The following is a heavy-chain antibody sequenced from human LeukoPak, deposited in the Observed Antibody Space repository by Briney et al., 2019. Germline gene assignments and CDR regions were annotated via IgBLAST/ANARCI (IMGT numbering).Heavy chain of an antibody. J-gene: IGHJ6*02. Sequence: PGRSLRLSCTASGFTFGDYAMSWFRQAPGKGLEWVGFIRSKAYGGTTEYAASVKGRFTISRDDSKSIAYLQMNSLKTEDTAVYYCTRGPYYYYDGSGYTYYYYYGMDVWGQGTTVTVSS. CDR3: TRGPYYYYDGSGYTYYYYYGMDV. V-gene: IGHV3-49*03. CDR2: IRSKAYGGTT. CDR1: GFTFGDYA. D-gene: IGHD3-22*01.